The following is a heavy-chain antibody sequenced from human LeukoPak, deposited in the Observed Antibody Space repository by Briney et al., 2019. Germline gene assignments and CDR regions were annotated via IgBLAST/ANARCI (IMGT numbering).Heavy chain of an antibody. V-gene: IGHV4-59*01. CDR2: IYYSGST. Sequence: SETLSLTCTVSGGSISSYYWSWIRQPPGKGLEWIGYIYYSGSTNYNPSLKRRVTISVDTSKNQFSLKLSSVTAADTAVYYCAGYSSGWYYYYGMDVWGQGTTVTVSS. D-gene: IGHD6-19*01. CDR3: AGYSSGWYYYYGMDV. CDR1: GGSISSYY. J-gene: IGHJ6*02.